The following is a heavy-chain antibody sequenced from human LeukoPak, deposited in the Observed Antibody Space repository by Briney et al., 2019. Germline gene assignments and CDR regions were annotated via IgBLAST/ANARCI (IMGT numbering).Heavy chain of an antibody. Sequence: GTSLRLSCAPSSHIFRGYAMHWVRQAPGTGLEWVAVIWSEGTRQYYLDSVKGRFTISRDNSKNTLYLQLNNVRAEGPAVYSCARGVAQYSCPNYFDPWGRGTLVTVSS. D-gene: IGHD2-15*01. CDR2: IWSEGTRQ. J-gene: IGHJ5*02. V-gene: IGHV3-33*01. CDR1: SHIFRGYA. CDR3: ARGVAQYSCPNYFDP.